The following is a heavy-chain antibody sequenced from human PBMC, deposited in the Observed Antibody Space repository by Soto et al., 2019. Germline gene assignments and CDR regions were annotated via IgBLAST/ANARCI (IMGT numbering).Heavy chain of an antibody. D-gene: IGHD2-15*01. Sequence: EVQLVESGGGLVQPGGSLRLSCAASGFTFSSYWMSWVRQAPGKGLEWVANIKQDGSEKYYVDSVKGRFTISRDNAKNPLYLQMKRPRGEDHAGYYCAGERKGYCSCGNCYSFYYYQHKGLRGQGT. J-gene: IGHJ6*01. CDR2: IKQDGSEK. CDR3: AGERKGYCSCGNCYSFYYYQHKGL. V-gene: IGHV3-7*01. CDR1: GFTFSSYW.